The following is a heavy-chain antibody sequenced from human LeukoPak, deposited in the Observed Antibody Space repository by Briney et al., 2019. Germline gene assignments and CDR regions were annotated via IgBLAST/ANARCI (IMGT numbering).Heavy chain of an antibody. Sequence: SETLSLTCTVSGGSISSYYWSWIRQPPGKGLEWIGYIYYSGSTNYNPSLKSRVTISVDTSKNQFSLKLSSVTAADTAVYYCARQRGDSSRYYSMDYWGQGTLVTVSS. CDR3: ARQRGDSSRYYSMDY. J-gene: IGHJ4*02. CDR2: IYYSGST. V-gene: IGHV4-59*08. D-gene: IGHD3-22*01. CDR1: GGSISSYY.